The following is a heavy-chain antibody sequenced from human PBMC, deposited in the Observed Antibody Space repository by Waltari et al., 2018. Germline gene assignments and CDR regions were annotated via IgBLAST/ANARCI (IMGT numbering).Heavy chain of an antibody. D-gene: IGHD1-26*01. V-gene: IGHV3-23*01. Sequence: EVQMLESGGGLVQPGGSLRLPCAASGFTFSTYAIYWVRQGPGKGCGGILSMGSSDISAYYTDSVKVRFTISRDNSKNTRELEMDSLRVEDTATYYCAKRGGTGPVAVSGIHCDYWGQGTLVTVSS. CDR2: MGSSDISA. CDR3: AKRGGTGPVAVSGIHCDY. CDR1: GFTFSTYA. J-gene: IGHJ4*02.